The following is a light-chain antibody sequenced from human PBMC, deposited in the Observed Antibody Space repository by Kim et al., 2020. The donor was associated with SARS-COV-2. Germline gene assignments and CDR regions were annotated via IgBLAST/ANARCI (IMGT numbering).Light chain of an antibody. CDR2: QDR. CDR3: QAWDSSTAV. J-gene: IGLJ2*01. V-gene: IGLV3-1*01. CDR1: KLGDKY. Sequence: VSPGQTASITCSVDKLGDKYSCWYQQKPGQSPVLFIYQDRKRPSGIPERFSGSNSGNTATLTICGTQPMDEADYYCQAWDSSTAVFGGGTQLTVL.